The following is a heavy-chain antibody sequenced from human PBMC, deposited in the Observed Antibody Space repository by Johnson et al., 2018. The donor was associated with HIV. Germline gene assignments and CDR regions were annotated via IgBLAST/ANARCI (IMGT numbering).Heavy chain of an antibody. V-gene: IGHV3-7*05. CDR2: IKQDVSEK. J-gene: IGHJ3*02. D-gene: IGHD3-16*01. CDR3: ARDLFVLYVPGDAFAI. CDR1: GFTFSSYW. Sequence: VQLVESGGGLVQPGGSLRLSCAASGFTFSSYWMSWVRQAPGKGLEWVANIKQDVSEKYFVDSVKGRFTISRDNAKNSLYLQMNSLRAEDTAVYYCARDLFVLYVPGDAFAIWGQGTMVTVSS.